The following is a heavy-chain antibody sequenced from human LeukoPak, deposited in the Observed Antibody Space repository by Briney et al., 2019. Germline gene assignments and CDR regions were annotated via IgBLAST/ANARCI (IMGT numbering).Heavy chain of an antibody. CDR1: GYNFRDHH. V-gene: IGHV1-2*02. D-gene: IGHD3-10*01. CDR3: SSHYGPGPV. J-gene: IGHJ4*02. Sequence: ASVKVSCKALGYNFRDHHVIWVLQAPGQGLEWMGWIHPTTGDTKFGQNFQGRLTMTWDTSISTAYMTLNDLTSDDTAMYYCSSHYGPGPVWGQGTLVTASS. CDR2: IHPTTGDT.